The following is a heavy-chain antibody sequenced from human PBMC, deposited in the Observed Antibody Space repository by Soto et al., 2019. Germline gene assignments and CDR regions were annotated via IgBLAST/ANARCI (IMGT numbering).Heavy chain of an antibody. CDR3: ERASGIVATIPYYYYMDV. D-gene: IGHD5-12*01. J-gene: IGHJ6*03. V-gene: IGHV3-23*01. CDR2: ISGSGGST. CDR1: GFTFSSYA. Sequence: GGSLRLSCAASGFTFSSYAMSWVRQAPGKGLEWVSAISGSGGSTYYADSVKGRFTISRDDSKNTLYLQMNSLRAEDTAVYYCERASGIVATIPYYYYMDVWGKGTTVTVSS.